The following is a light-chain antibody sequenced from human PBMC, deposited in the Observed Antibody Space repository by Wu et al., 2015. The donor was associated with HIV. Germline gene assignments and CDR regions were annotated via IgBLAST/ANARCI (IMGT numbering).Light chain of an antibody. Sequence: ETVLTQSPGILSLSPGERATLSCRASQSINNNYLAWYQQKPGQAPRLLIHGASSRVTGIPSRFSGSGSGTDFTLTISRLEPEDFAVYYCQQYGNSLGTFGGRDHGWRSN. CDR1: QSINNNY. CDR2: GAS. J-gene: IGKJ4*01. V-gene: IGKV3-20*01. CDR3: QQYGNSLGT.